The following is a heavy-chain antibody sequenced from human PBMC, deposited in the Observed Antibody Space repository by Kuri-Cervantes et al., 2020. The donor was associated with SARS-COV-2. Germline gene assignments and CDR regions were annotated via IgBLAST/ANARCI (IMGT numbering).Heavy chain of an antibody. Sequence: GESLKISCAASGFTFSSYSMNWVRQAPGKGLEWVAVISYDGSNKYYADSVKGRFTISRDNSKNTLYLQMNSLRAEDTAVYYCAKDLDTRAAAPLFDYWGQGTLVTVSS. CDR3: AKDLDTRAAAPLFDY. CDR1: GFTFSSYS. CDR2: ISYDGSNK. V-gene: IGHV3-30*18. J-gene: IGHJ4*02. D-gene: IGHD6-13*01.